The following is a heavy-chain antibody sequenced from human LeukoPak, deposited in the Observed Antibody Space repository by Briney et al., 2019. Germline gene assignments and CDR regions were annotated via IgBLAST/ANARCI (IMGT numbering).Heavy chain of an antibody. Sequence: SETLSLTCSVSGGSISSYQWSRIRQPPGKGLEWIGYIYYSGTTSYNPSLKSRVTISLDTSKNQFSLQLSSVTAADTALYYCARGWGYVDYWGRGTLVTVSS. J-gene: IGHJ4*02. CDR2: IYYSGTT. D-gene: IGHD2-2*01. CDR3: ARGWGYVDY. CDR1: GGSISSYQ. V-gene: IGHV4-59*01.